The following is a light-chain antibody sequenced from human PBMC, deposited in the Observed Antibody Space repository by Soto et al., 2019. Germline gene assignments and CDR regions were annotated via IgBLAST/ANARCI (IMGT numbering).Light chain of an antibody. V-gene: IGKV3-20*01. CDR3: QQFGSSPIT. Sequence: EIVLTQSPGTLSLSPGERATLSCRTSQTVSSTFFAWYQQRPGQAPRLLFYDASTRVTGIPDRFSCSGSGRDFTLTVSRLDPEDSAVYYCQQFGSSPITFGQGTRLEIK. CDR1: QTVSSTF. CDR2: DAS. J-gene: IGKJ5*01.